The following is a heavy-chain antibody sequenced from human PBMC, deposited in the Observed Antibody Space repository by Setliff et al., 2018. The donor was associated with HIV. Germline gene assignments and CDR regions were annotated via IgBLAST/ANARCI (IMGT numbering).Heavy chain of an antibody. CDR2: INTNTGDP. CDR1: GYTFIHYD. D-gene: IGHD3-3*01. J-gene: IGHJ4*02. CDR3: ARDFGRTLDY. Sequence: ASVKVSCKPSGYTFIHYDVNWVRQAPGHGLEWMGWINTNTGDPTYAQGFTGRFVFSLDTSVNTAYLQISSVKAEDTAMYYCARDFGRTLDYWGRGTLVTVSS. V-gene: IGHV7-4-1*02.